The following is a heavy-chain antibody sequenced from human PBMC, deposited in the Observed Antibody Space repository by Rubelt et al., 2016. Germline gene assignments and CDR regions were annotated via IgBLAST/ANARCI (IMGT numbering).Heavy chain of an antibody. V-gene: IGHV4-38-2*02. J-gene: IGHJ2*01. Sequence: QVQLQESGPGLVKPPETLSLTCTVSGFSISSAYYWGWIRQPPGKGLEWIGSLYHSGNTYFNPSLKSRVTIPADTSKNQFSLKLSSVTAADPAVYYCARSYYYGSGTYFWFFDLWGRGTLVTVSS. D-gene: IGHD3-10*01. CDR2: LYHSGNT. CDR1: GFSISSAYY. CDR3: ARSYYYGSGTYFWFFDL.